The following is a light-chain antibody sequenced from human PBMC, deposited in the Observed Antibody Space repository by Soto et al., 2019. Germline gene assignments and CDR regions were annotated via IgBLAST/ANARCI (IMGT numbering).Light chain of an antibody. CDR2: GAS. CDR1: ESVSNNY. J-gene: IGKJ1*01. CDR3: QQYGSSRT. Sequence: EIVLTQSPGTLSLPPGERATLSCRASESVSNNYLAWYQQKLGQAPRLLIYGASSRATGIPDRFSGSGSGTDFTLTISRLEPEDFAVYYCQQYGSSRTFGQGTKV. V-gene: IGKV3-20*01.